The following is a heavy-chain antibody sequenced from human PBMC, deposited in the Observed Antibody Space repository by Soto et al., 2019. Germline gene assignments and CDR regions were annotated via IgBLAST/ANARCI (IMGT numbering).Heavy chain of an antibody. CDR2: INHSGSA. CDR3: ARDKITGLFDY. D-gene: IGHD2-8*02. V-gene: IGHV4-34*01. J-gene: IGHJ4*02. CDR1: GGSLRVYY. Sequence: SETLSLTCAVYGGSLRVYYWSWIRQSPGKGLEWIGQINHSGSANYHPSLKSRVTIFLHTSGNEFSLELSSVTAADTAVYYCARDKITGLFDYWGQG.